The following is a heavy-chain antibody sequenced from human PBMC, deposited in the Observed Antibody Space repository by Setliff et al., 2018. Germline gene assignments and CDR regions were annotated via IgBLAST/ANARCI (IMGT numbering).Heavy chain of an antibody. CDR3: AREQWLDPPGYYYMDV. Sequence: SETLSLTCTVSGGSISSYYWNWIRQPAGKGLEWIGHIYIGGSANYNPPLKSRVTMSIDTSKNQFSLKLNSVTAADMAVYYCAREQWLDPPGYYYMDVWAKGTTVTVSS. V-gene: IGHV4-4*07. D-gene: IGHD6-19*01. CDR2: IYIGGSA. J-gene: IGHJ6*03. CDR1: GGSISSYY.